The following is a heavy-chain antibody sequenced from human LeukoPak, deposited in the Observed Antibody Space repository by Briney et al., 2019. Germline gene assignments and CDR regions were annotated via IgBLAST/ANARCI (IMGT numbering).Heavy chain of an antibody. J-gene: IGHJ3*02. CDR2: ISCSGGST. Sequence: GGSLRLSCATSGFTFSSYAMSWVRQAPGRGLEWVSAISCSGGSTYYADSVKGRFTISRDNSKNTLYLQMNCLRAEDTAVYYCAGDFWSGYYRINAFDIWGQGTMVTVSS. CDR1: GFTFSSYA. CDR3: AGDFWSGYYRINAFDI. V-gene: IGHV3-23*01. D-gene: IGHD3-3*01.